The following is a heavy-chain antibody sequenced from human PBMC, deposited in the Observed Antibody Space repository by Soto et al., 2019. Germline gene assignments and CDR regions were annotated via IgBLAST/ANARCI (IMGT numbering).Heavy chain of an antibody. CDR2: IYSSGSA. CDR1: GDSVSSGGYY. J-gene: IGHJ6*02. Sequence: SETLSLTCTVSGDSVSSGGYYWSWIRQPPGKGLEWTGYIYSSGSANYNPSLKSRVTISRDTSKNQISLKVASVTAADTAGYYCARGFSSVSMDAWGQGTTVTVSS. CDR3: ARGFSSVSMDA. D-gene: IGHD6-19*01. V-gene: IGHV4-61*08.